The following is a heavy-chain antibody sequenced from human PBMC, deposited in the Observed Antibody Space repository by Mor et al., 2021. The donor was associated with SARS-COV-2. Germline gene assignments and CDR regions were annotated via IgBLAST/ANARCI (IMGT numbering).Heavy chain of an antibody. Sequence: AVNWVRQAPGKGLQWVSGVNGNGGSTYYADAAKGRFTIYRDNSEHTVYLQMNSLRDEDTAVYYCAKESTSTSRGSFDYWGQGT. J-gene: IGHJ4*02. V-gene: IGHV3-23*01. CDR2: VNGNGGST. CDR1: A. D-gene: IGHD2-2*01. CDR3: AKESTSTSRGSFDY.